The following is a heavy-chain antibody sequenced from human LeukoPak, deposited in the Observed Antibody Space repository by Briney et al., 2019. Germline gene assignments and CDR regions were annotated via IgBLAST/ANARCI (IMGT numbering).Heavy chain of an antibody. CDR3: ARSYSSSWYFRGGMDY. CDR1: GGSISSSSYY. V-gene: IGHV4-39*01. CDR2: FYYSGST. D-gene: IGHD6-13*01. J-gene: IGHJ4*02. Sequence: SETLSLTCTVSGGSISSSSYYWGWIRQPPGKGLEWIGSFYYSGSTYYNPSLKSRVTISVDTSKNQFSLKLSSVTAADTAVYYCARSYSSSWYFRGGMDYWGQGTLVTVSS.